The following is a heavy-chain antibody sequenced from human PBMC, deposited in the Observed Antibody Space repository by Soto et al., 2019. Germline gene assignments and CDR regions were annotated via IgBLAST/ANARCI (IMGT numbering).Heavy chain of an antibody. CDR3: ARDGWFGELLSPGCWFDP. Sequence: SQTLSLTCAISGDSVSTNSATWDWIRQSPSRGLEWLGRTYYRSKWYNDYAVSVKGRITINPDTSNNQLSLQLNSVTPDDMAVYYCARDGWFGELLSPGCWFDPWGQGTLVTVSS. V-gene: IGHV6-1*01. J-gene: IGHJ5*02. CDR1: GDSVSTNSAT. CDR2: TYYRSKWYN. D-gene: IGHD3-10*01.